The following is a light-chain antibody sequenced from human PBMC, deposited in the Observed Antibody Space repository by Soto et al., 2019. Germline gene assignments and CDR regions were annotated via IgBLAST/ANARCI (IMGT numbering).Light chain of an antibody. Sequence: QSALTQPASVSGSPGQSITISCTGTSSDVGSYNLVSWYQQHPGKAPKLMIYEVSERPSGVSNRFSGSKSGNMASLTISGLQAEDEADYYCCSYGGSSTYVFGTGTKLTVL. V-gene: IGLV2-23*02. J-gene: IGLJ1*01. CDR3: CSYGGSSTYV. CDR1: SSDVGSYNL. CDR2: EVS.